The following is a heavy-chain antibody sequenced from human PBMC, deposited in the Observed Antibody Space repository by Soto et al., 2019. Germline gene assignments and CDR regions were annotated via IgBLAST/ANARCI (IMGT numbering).Heavy chain of an antibody. CDR3: ARASIVVVVASYYYGMDV. CDR2: INAGNGNT. CDR1: GYTFTSCA. V-gene: IGHV1-3*01. Sequence: ASVKVSCKASGYTFTSCAMHWLRQAPGHRLEWMGWINAGNGNTKYSQKFQGRVTITRDTSASTAYIELSSLRSEAKAVYYCARASIVVVVASYYYGMDVWGQGTTVTVSS. J-gene: IGHJ6*02. D-gene: IGHD2-15*01.